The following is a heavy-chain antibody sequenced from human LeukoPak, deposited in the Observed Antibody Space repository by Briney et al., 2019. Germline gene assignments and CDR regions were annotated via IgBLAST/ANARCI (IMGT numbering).Heavy chain of an antibody. CDR2: FDPEDGET. Sequence: ASVKVSCKVSGYTLTELSMHWVRQAPGKGLEWMGGFDPEDGETIYAQKFQGRVTITADESTSTAYMELSSLRSEDTAVYYCARGRRDYGDYGTVADDYYYYYMDVWGKGTTVTVSS. V-gene: IGHV1-24*01. D-gene: IGHD4-17*01. J-gene: IGHJ6*03. CDR1: GYTLTELS. CDR3: ARGRRDYGDYGTVADDYYYYYMDV.